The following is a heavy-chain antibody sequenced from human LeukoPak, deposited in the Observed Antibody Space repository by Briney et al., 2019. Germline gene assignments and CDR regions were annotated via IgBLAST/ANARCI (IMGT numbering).Heavy chain of an antibody. D-gene: IGHD3-10*01. CDR3: ARDRGLWLGEARDAFDI. CDR2: ISYSGTT. V-gene: IGHV4-39*07. CDR1: GDSLNNNVYY. J-gene: IGHJ3*02. Sequence: SETLSLTCTVSGDSLNNNVYYWGWIRQPPGKGLEWIAIISYSGTTYYNPSLKTRATISIDTSKNKFSLKVNSVTPADTAMYYCARDRGLWLGEARDAFDIWGQGTMVTVFS.